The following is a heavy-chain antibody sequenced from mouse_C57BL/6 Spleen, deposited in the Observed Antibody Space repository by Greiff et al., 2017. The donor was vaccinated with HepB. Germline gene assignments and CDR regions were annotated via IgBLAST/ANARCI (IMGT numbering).Heavy chain of an antibody. CDR2: IYPGDGDT. J-gene: IGHJ3*01. CDR3: ADCWFAY. Sequence: VQLQQSGPELVKPGASVKISCKASGYAFSSSWMNWVKQRPGKGLEWIGRIYPGDGDTNYNEKFKGKATLTADKSSSTAYMQLSSLTSEDSAVYFCADCWFAYWGQGTLVTVSA. V-gene: IGHV1-82*01. CDR1: GYAFSSSW.